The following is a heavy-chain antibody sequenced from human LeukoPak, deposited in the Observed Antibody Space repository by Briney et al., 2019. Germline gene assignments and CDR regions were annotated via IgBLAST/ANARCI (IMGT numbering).Heavy chain of an antibody. J-gene: IGHJ4*02. Sequence: ASVKVSCKASGYTFTGYYMHWVRQAPGQGLKWMGRINPNSGGTNYAQKFQGRVTMTRDTSISIAYMELSRLRSDDTAVYYCASHYYDSSGQHDDWGQGTLVTVSS. CDR2: INPNSGGT. CDR1: GYTFTGYY. CDR3: ASHYYDSSGQHDD. V-gene: IGHV1-2*06. D-gene: IGHD3-22*01.